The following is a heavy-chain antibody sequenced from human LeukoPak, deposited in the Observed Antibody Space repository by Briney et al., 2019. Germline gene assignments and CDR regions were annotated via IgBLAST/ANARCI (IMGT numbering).Heavy chain of an antibody. CDR1: GFTFDDYA. CDR3: ARAAAGPYYYYYYGMDV. V-gene: IGHV3-43D*04. D-gene: IGHD6-13*01. CDR2: ISWDGGST. Sequence: GGSLRLSCAASGFTFDDYAMHWVRHAPGKGLEWVSLISWDGGSTYYADSVKGRFTISRDNSKNSLYLQMNGLRAEDTALYYCARAAAGPYYYYYYGMDVWGKGTTVTVSS. J-gene: IGHJ6*04.